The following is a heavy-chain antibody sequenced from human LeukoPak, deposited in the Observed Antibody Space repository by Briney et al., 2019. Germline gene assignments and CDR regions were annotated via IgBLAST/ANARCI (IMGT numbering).Heavy chain of an antibody. D-gene: IGHD4-23*01. Sequence: GASVKVSCKASGGTFSSYAISWVRQAPGQGLEWMGRIIPILGIANYAQKFQGRVTITADKSTSTAYMELSSLRSEDTAVYYCARARPFGGYFDLWGQGTLVTVSS. J-gene: IGHJ4*02. V-gene: IGHV1-69*04. CDR3: ARARPFGGYFDL. CDR2: IIPILGIA. CDR1: GGTFSSYA.